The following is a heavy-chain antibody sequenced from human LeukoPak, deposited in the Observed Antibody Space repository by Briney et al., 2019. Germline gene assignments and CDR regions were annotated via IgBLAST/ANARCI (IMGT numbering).Heavy chain of an antibody. CDR1: GGSISSISYY. Sequence: SETLSLTCSVSGGSISSISYYWGWIRQPPGKGLEWIGSIYYSGSTFYNPSLKSRVTISVDTSKNQFSLKVSSVTAADTAVYYCARVFDSGSQAYFYYMDVWGKGTTVTIFS. J-gene: IGHJ6*03. D-gene: IGHD3-10*01. V-gene: IGHV4-39*07. CDR3: ARVFDSGSQAYFYYMDV. CDR2: IYYSGST.